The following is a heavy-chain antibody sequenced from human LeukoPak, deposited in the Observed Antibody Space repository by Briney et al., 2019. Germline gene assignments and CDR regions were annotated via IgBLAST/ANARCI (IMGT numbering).Heavy chain of an antibody. J-gene: IGHJ4*02. CDR3: ARDGHRMYYYGGSDYHFDY. Sequence: ASVKVSCKASGYTFTSYYMHWVRQAPGQGLEWMGWISAYNGNTNYAQKLQGRVTMTTDKSTSTAYMELRSLRSDDTALYYCARDGHRMYYYGGSDYHFDYWGQGTLVTVSS. CDR1: GYTFTSYY. D-gene: IGHD3-22*01. V-gene: IGHV1-18*04. CDR2: ISAYNGNT.